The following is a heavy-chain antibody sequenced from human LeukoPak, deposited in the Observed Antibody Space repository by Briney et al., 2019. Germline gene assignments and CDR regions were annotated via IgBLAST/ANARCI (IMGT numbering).Heavy chain of an antibody. D-gene: IGHD2-21*02. CDR1: GGAISSYY. J-gene: IGHJ2*01. Sequence: SETLSLTCTVSGGAISSYYWSWVRQPPGKGREWSGYIYYSGSTNYNPSLKSRVTISVDTSKNQFSLKLSSVTAADTAVYYCARHRLTKVTRYWYFDLWGRGTLVTVSS. CDR3: ARHRLTKVTRYWYFDL. CDR2: IYYSGST. V-gene: IGHV4-59*08.